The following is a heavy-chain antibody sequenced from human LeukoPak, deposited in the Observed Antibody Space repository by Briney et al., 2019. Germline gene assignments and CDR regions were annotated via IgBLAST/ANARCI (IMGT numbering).Heavy chain of an antibody. J-gene: IGHJ4*02. V-gene: IGHV4-34*01. CDR2: INHSGST. D-gene: IGHD3-10*01. CDR1: GGSFSGYY. Sequence: SETLSLTCAVYGGSFSGYYWSWIRQPPGKGLDCIGEINHSGSTNYNPSLKSRVTISVDTSKNQFSLKLSSVTAADTAVYYCASSGRFRPPVYWGQGTLVTVSS. CDR3: ASSGRFRPPVY.